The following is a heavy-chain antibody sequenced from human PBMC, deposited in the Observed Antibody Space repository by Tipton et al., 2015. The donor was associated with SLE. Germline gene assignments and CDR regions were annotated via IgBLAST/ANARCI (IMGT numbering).Heavy chain of an antibody. J-gene: IGHJ4*02. V-gene: IGHV4-31*03. CDR1: GGSISSGGYY. D-gene: IGHD6-13*01. Sequence: LSLTCTVSGGSISSGGYYWSWIRQHPGKGLEWIGYIYYSGSTYYNPSLKSRVTISVDTSKNQFSLKLSSVTAADTAVYYCARVERAARGFDYWGQGTLVTVSS. CDR3: ARVERAARGFDY. CDR2: IYYSGST.